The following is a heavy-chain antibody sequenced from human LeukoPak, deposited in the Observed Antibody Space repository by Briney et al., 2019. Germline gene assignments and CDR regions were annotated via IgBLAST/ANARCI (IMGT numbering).Heavy chain of an antibody. V-gene: IGHV3-7*01. J-gene: IGHJ3*02. CDR2: IKEDGSQK. CDR1: GFTFSTYW. D-gene: IGHD3-16*01. CDR3: AREITAGYAFDI. Sequence: PGGSLRLSCAASGFTFSTYWMSWVRQAPGKGLEWVANIKEDGSQKYYVDSVKGRSTISRDNAKNSLSLQMNSPRDEDTAVYFCAREITAGYAFDIWGQGTMVTVSS.